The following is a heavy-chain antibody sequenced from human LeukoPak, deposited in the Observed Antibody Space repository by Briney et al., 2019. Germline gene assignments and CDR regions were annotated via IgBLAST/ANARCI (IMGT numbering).Heavy chain of an antibody. CDR3: ARLGSTFDI. CDR1: GASISSSSDY. D-gene: IGHD2-2*01. V-gene: IGHV4-39*02. CDR2: IFYSGNT. J-gene: IGHJ3*02. Sequence: SETLSLTCTVSGASISSSSDYWGWIRQPPGKGLEWIGSIFYSGNTYYNPSLKSRVTISVDTSKNHFSLKLSSVTAADTAVYYCARLGSTFDIWDQGTMVTVSS.